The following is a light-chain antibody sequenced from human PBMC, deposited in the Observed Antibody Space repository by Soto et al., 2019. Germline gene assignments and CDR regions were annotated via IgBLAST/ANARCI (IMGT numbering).Light chain of an antibody. CDR2: ESS. CDR3: QQRSNWPQK. V-gene: IGKV3-11*01. Sequence: EKGLTQSPGTLSLSHGVRATLSCRASQNVANYLDWYQQKPGQAPRLLIYESSNRATGIAARFSGSGSGTGFTLTSGGLEPEDIAFYYCQQRSNWPQKFGQGTKVDI. J-gene: IGKJ1*01. CDR1: QNVANY.